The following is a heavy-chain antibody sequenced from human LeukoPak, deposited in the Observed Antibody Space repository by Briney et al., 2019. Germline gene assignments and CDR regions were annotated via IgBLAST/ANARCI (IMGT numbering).Heavy chain of an antibody. J-gene: IGHJ4*02. V-gene: IGHV4-59*06. CDR3: ARTIGSSWYWYFDY. Sequence: SETLSLTCTVSGGSISSYYWSWIRQHPGKGLEWIGYIYYSGSTYYNPSLKSRVTISVDTSKNQFSLKLSSVTAADTAVYYCARTIGSSWYWYFDYWGQGTLVTVSS. CDR1: GGSISSYY. D-gene: IGHD6-13*01. CDR2: IYYSGST.